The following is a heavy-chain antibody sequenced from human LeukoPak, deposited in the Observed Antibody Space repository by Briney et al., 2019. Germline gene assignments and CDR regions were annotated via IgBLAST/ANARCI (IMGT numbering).Heavy chain of an antibody. CDR1: GFTFSSYS. Sequence: GGSLRLSCGASGFTFSSYSMNWVRQAPGKGLEWVSSISSSSSYIYYADSVKGRFTISRDNAKNSLYLQMNSLRAEDTAVYYCARVTPGIAAAGTNYWGQGTLVTVSS. CDR3: ARVTPGIAAAGTNY. J-gene: IGHJ4*02. V-gene: IGHV3-21*01. CDR2: ISSSSSYI. D-gene: IGHD6-13*01.